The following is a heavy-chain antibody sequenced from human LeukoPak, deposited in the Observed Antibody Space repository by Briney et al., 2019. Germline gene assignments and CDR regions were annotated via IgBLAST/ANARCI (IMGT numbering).Heavy chain of an antibody. CDR2: INDDGSDA. J-gene: IGHJ6*04. V-gene: IGHV3-7*03. Sequence: AGSLRLSCVASGFTISGYWMIWIRQAPGKGLEWLANINDDGSDAIYVVPVNGRFPMSSDNDEKAVYLQMNCLGAEDTAVYYCAREKDGRGIIFYYYGIVGWGKGATVTVSS. CDR1: GFTISGYW. D-gene: IGHD3-10*02. CDR3: AREKDGRGIIFYYYGIVG.